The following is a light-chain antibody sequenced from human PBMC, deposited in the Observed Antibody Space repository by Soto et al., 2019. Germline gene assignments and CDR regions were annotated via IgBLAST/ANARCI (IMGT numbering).Light chain of an antibody. V-gene: IGLV2-14*01. Sequence: QSALTQPASVSGSPGQSVTISCTGTSSDVGGYNYVSWYQQHPGKAPKLMIYEVSNRPSGVSNRFSGSKSGNTASLTISGVHDDDEDDYYCSSYTSSSSPVVFGGGTKVTVL. CDR3: SSYTSSSSPVV. J-gene: IGLJ2*01. CDR1: SSDVGGYNY. CDR2: EVS.